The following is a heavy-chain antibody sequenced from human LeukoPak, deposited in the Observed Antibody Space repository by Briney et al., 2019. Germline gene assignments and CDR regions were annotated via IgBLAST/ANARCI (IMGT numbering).Heavy chain of an antibody. J-gene: IGHJ4*02. D-gene: IGHD2-15*01. CDR1: VFIFSDYY. CDR3: ARGSPPDY. CDR2: ISSSSIYT. Sequence: GGSLTLSCAASVFIFSDYYMSWIRQAPGKGLEWLSYISSSSIYTSYADSVKGRFTISRDNAKNSLYLQLNSLRAEDTAVYYCARGSPPDYWGQGTLVTVSS. V-gene: IGHV3-11*05.